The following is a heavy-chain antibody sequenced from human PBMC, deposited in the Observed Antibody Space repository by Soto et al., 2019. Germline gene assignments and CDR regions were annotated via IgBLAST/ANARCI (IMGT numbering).Heavy chain of an antibody. CDR3: ARGPLSARRWYAFDI. CDR1: GGSFSGYY. J-gene: IGHJ3*02. CDR2: INHSGST. D-gene: IGHD2-15*01. V-gene: IGHV4-34*01. Sequence: PSETLSLTCAVYGGSFSGYYWSWIRQPPEKGLEWIGEINHSGSTNYNPSLKSRVTISVDTSKNQFSLKLSSVTAADTAVYYCARGPLSARRWYAFDIWGQGTMVTVSS.